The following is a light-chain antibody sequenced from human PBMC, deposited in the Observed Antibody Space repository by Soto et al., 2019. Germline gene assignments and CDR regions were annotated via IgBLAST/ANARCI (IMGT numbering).Light chain of an antibody. J-gene: IGKJ5*01. CDR2: DAS. CDR1: QGISSY. CDR3: QQSYSYPTT. V-gene: IGKV1-8*01. Sequence: AIRMTQSPSSFSASTGDRVTITCRASQGISSYLAWYQQKPGKAPKLLIYDASTLQSGVPSRFSGSGSGTDFTLTISCLQSEDFATYYCQQSYSYPTTFGQGTRLEIK.